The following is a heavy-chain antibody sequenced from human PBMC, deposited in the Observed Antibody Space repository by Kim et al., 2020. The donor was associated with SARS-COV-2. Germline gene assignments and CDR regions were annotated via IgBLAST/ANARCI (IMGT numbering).Heavy chain of an antibody. J-gene: IGHJ3*02. Sequence: GGSLRLSCAASGFTFSSYAMSWVRQAPGKGLEWVSVISGSGGSTYYADSVKGRFTISRDNSKNTLYLQMNSLRAEDTAVYYCAKEAGSYTIFGVVIKGGAFAIWGQGTMVTVSS. D-gene: IGHD3-3*01. V-gene: IGHV3-23*01. CDR2: ISGSGGST. CDR3: AKEAGSYTIFGVVIKGGAFAI. CDR1: GFTFSSYA.